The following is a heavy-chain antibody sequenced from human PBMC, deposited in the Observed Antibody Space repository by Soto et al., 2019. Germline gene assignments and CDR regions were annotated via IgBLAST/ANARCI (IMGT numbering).Heavy chain of an antibody. J-gene: IGHJ6*02. CDR1: GYTFTSYG. CDR2: ISAYNGNT. Sequence: ASVKVSCKASGYTFTSYGISWVRQAPGQGLEWMGWISAYNGNTNYAQKLQGRVTMTADTSTSTAYMELRSLRSDDTAVYYCARQCYDFWSGPLRYYGMDVWGQGTTVTVSS. V-gene: IGHV1-18*01. CDR3: ARQCYDFWSGPLRYYGMDV. D-gene: IGHD3-3*01.